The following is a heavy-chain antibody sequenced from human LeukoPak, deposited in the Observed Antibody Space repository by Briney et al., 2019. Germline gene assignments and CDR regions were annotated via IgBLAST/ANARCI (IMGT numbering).Heavy chain of an antibody. CDR2: INFDGSEK. V-gene: IGHV3-7*04. CDR3: ARKATIIDY. Sequence: GGSLRLSCAASGFTFRDYWMRLVRQAPGNGLEWVAKINFDGSEKYYVDSVKGRFTISRDNAKNSLYLQMNSLRAEDTAVYYCARKATIIDYWGQGTLVTVSS. D-gene: IGHD5-12*01. J-gene: IGHJ4*02. CDR1: GFTFRDYW.